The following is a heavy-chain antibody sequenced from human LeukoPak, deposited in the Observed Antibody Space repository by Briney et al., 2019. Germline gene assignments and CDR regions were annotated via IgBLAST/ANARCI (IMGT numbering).Heavy chain of an antibody. V-gene: IGHV3-11*01. CDR2: IGSSATTT. CDR3: ATYRRAVYHGSRSDLFKY. Sequence: GGSLRLSCAASGFTLSGYYMTWIRQAPGKGLEWVSYIGSSATTTYYADSVKGRFTISRDNAKNSLYLQLNSLRAEDTAAYFCATYRRAVYHGSRSDLFKYWGQGTLVTVSS. CDR1: GFTLSGYY. J-gene: IGHJ4*02. D-gene: IGHD3-10*01.